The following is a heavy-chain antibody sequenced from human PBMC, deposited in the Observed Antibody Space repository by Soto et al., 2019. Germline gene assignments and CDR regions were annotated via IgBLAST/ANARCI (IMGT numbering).Heavy chain of an antibody. V-gene: IGHV3-23*01. J-gene: IGHJ4*02. CDR3: AKDASDYDYIWGSYRYSP. CDR1: GFTFSSYA. CDR2: ISGSGGST. Sequence: GGSLRLSCAASGFTFSSYAMSWVRQAPGKGLEWVSAISGSGGSTYYADSVKGRFTISRDNSKNTLYLQMNSLRAEDTAVYYCAKDASDYDYIWGSYRYSPWGQGTLVTVSS. D-gene: IGHD3-16*02.